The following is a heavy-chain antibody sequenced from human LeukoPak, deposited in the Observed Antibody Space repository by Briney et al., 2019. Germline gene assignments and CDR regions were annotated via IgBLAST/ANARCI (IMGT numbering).Heavy chain of an antibody. Sequence: SGGSLRLSCAASGFTFSSYGMHWVRQAPVKGLEWVAFIRYDGSNKYYADSVKGRFTISRDNSKNTLYLQMNSLRAEDTAVYYCAKGIRAVGATNFDYWGQGTLVTVSS. J-gene: IGHJ4*02. D-gene: IGHD1-26*01. V-gene: IGHV3-30*02. CDR3: AKGIRAVGATNFDY. CDR2: IRYDGSNK. CDR1: GFTFSSYG.